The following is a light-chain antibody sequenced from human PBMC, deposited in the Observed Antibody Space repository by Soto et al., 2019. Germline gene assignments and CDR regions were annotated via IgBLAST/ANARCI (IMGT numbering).Light chain of an antibody. V-gene: IGKV3-20*01. Sequence: EIVLTQSPGTLSLSPGERATLSCRASQSVSSSYLAWYQQKPGQAPRLLTYGASNRATGIPDRFSASGSGTDFTLPISRLEPEDFAVYYCQQYGGSPPYTFGQGTKLEIK. J-gene: IGKJ2*01. CDR1: QSVSSSY. CDR3: QQYGGSPPYT. CDR2: GAS.